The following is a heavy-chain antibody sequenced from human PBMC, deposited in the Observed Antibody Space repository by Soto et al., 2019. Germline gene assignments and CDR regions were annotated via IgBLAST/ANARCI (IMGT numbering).Heavy chain of an antibody. CDR2: IYYSGST. V-gene: IGHV4-30-4*01. J-gene: IGHJ6*02. D-gene: IGHD1-26*01. CDR3: ARKSGRGPYYYGLDV. Sequence: TPSLTRTVSGGSLRRSNYYWGWIRPPPGKGLEWIGYIYYSGSTYYNPSLKSRVTISVDTSKNQFSLKLSSVTAADTAVYYCARKSGRGPYYYGLDVWGQGTTVTVSS. CDR1: GGSLRRSNYY.